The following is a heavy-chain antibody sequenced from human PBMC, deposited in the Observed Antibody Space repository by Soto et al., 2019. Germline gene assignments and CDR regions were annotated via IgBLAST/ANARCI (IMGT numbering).Heavy chain of an antibody. Sequence: QVQLVQSGAEVKKPGSSVKVSCKASGGTFSSSAISWVRQAPGQGLEWMGGIIPIFGTANYAQKFQGRVTITADESTSTAYMELSSLAPEDTAVYFCSGNRNYSESSVHYFDYWGQGTLVTVSS. D-gene: IGHD3-22*01. J-gene: IGHJ4*02. CDR1: GGTFSSSA. V-gene: IGHV1-69*01. CDR3: SGNRNYSESSVHYFDY. CDR2: IIPIFGTA.